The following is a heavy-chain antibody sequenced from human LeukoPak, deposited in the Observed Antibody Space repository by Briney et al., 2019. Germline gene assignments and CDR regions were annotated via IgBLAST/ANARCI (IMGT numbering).Heavy chain of an antibody. V-gene: IGHV3-23*01. CDR1: GFTFNNYA. CDR2: ISNSGGKT. D-gene: IGHD6-6*01. CDR3: AKGQSSTSSKWFDP. J-gene: IGHJ5*02. Sequence: PGGSLRLSCAASGFTFNNYAMTWVRQAPGKGLEWVSAISNSGGKTYYADSVKGRFTISRDNSENTLYLQMHSPRAEDTALYYCAKGQSSTSSKWFDPWGQGTLVTVSS.